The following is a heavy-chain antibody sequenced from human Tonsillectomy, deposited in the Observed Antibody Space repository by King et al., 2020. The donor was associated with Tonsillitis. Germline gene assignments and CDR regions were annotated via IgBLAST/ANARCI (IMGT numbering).Heavy chain of an antibody. CDR1: GFTFSSYA. J-gene: IGHJ4*02. CDR3: AGEQWLVPSPFDY. Sequence: QLVQSGGGVVQPGRSLRLSCAAPGFTFSSYAMHWVRQAPGKGLEWGAVISYDGSNKYYADPAKGRFTISRDNSKNTLYLQMNSLRTEDTAVYFCAGEQWLVPSPFDYWGQGPLVTVSS. CDR2: ISYDGSNK. V-gene: IGHV3-30*01. D-gene: IGHD6-19*01.